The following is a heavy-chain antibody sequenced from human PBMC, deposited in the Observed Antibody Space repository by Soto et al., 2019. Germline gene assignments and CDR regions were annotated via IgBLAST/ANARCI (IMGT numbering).Heavy chain of an antibody. CDR2: ISSSSSYR. J-gene: IGHJ2*01. CDR3: ASRQEDYDLSTGYYMRYFDR. D-gene: IGHD3-9*01. Sequence: EVQLVESGGGLVKPGGSLRLSCVASGFTFSSYNMNWVRQAPGKGLEWVSSISSSSSYRDYADSVKGRFTTSRDNAKNSLYLQINLLRAEATALYYWASRQEDYDLSTGYYMRYFDRWGRGTLVTVSS. V-gene: IGHV3-21*01. CDR1: GFTFSSYN.